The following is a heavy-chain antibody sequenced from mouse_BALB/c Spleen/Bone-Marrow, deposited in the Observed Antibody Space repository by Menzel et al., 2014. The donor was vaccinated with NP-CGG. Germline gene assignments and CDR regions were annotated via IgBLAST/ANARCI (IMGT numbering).Heavy chain of an antibody. D-gene: IGHD2-4*01. CDR3: TRSTMITYFDY. J-gene: IGHJ2*01. Sequence: VQLQQSGAELVKPGASVKLSCKASGYTFTSYYMYWVKQRPGQGLEWIGEINPSNGGTNFNEKFKSKATLTVDKSSSTAYMQPSSLTSEDSAVYYRTRSTMITYFDYWGQGTTLTVSS. CDR2: INPSNGGT. CDR1: GYTFTSYY. V-gene: IGHV1S81*02.